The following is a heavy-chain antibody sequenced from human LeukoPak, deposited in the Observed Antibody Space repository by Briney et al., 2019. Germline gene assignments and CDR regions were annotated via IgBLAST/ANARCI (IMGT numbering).Heavy chain of an antibody. Sequence: GGSLRLSCAASGFTFSNYWMNWVRQAPGKGPEWVAIIRKDGSEKYYVDSVKGRFTISKDNAKHSLYLQMNSLRADDTAVYFCAGGAGFLIDYWGQGALVTVSS. V-gene: IGHV3-7*01. CDR2: IRKDGSEK. J-gene: IGHJ4*02. CDR3: AGGAGFLIDY. CDR1: GFTFSNYW. D-gene: IGHD2/OR15-2a*01.